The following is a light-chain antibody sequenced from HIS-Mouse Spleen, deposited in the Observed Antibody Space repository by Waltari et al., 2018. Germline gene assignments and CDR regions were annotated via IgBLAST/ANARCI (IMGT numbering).Light chain of an antibody. Sequence: IPLTQSPSLLSASAGYRVATTCRASQGISSYLAWYQQKPGKAPKLLIYAASTLQSGVPSRFSGSGSGTEFTLTISSLQPEDFATYYCQQLNSYPPTFGQGTKVEIK. CDR3: QQLNSYPPT. CDR2: AAS. J-gene: IGKJ1*01. V-gene: IGKV1-9*01. CDR1: QGISSY.